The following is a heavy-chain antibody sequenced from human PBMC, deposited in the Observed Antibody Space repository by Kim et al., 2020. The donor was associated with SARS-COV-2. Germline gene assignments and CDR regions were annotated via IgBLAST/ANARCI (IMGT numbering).Heavy chain of an antibody. CDR1: GGSISSGGYY. J-gene: IGHJ6*02. CDR3: ARDAPHPERDYYYYGMDV. CDR2: IYYSGST. V-gene: IGHV4-31*03. Sequence: SETLSLTCTVSGGSISSGGYYWSWIRQHPGKGLEWIGYIYYSGSTYYNPSLKSRVTISVDTSKNQFSLKLSSVTAADTAVYYCARDAPHPERDYYYYGMDVWGQGTTVTVSS.